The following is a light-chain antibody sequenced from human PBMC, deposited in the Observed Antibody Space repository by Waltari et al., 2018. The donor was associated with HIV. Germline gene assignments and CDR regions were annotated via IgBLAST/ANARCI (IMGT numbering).Light chain of an antibody. Sequence: PATLSVSPGERATLSCRASQSVGSTLAWYQQKPGQAPRLLIYGASTRATGIPARFSGSGSGIGFTLSISSHQYEDFVVYDWQQYNNWPRFGEGTKVEIK. CDR1: QSVGST. CDR3: QQYNNWPR. V-gene: IGKV3-15*01. J-gene: IGKJ1*01. CDR2: GAS.